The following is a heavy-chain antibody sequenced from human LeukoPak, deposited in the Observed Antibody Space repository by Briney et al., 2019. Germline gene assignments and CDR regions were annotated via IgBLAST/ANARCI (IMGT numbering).Heavy chain of an antibody. D-gene: IGHD3-22*01. Sequence: GGSLRLSCAPSGFTFSTFAMNWVRQAPGKGLEWVSAISASGSRTFYADSVKGRFTISRDNSKNTLSLQMNSLRAGDTAVYYCARDLRPHYYDSSGYGCLGSWGQGTLVTVTS. CDR3: ARDLRPHYYDSSGYGCLGS. CDR2: ISASGSRT. V-gene: IGHV3-23*01. CDR1: GFTFSTFA. J-gene: IGHJ5*02.